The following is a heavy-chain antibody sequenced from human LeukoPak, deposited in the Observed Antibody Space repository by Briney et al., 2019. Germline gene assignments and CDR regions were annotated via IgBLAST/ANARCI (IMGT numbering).Heavy chain of an antibody. J-gene: IGHJ5*02. CDR2: INPSGGST. V-gene: IGHV1-46*01. CDR1: GYTFTSYY. CDR3: ARKIAAAGTRFDP. D-gene: IGHD6-13*01. Sequence: ASVKVSCKASGYTFTSYYMHWVRQAPGQGLEWMGIINPSGGSTSYAQKFQGRVTMTRDMSTSTVYMELRSLRSDDTAVYYCARKIAAAGTRFDPWGQGTLVTVSS.